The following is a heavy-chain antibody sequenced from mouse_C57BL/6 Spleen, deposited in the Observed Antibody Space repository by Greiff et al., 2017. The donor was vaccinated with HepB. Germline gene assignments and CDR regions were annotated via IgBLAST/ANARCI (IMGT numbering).Heavy chain of an antibody. Sequence: EVNVVESGGGLVKPGGSLKLSCAASGFTFSSYAMSWVRQTPEKRLEWVATISDGGSYTYYPDNVKGRFTISRDNAKNNLYLQMSHLKSEDTAMYYCARGDYYGSSYDYFDYWGQGTTLTVSS. V-gene: IGHV5-4*03. CDR1: GFTFSSYA. CDR2: ISDGGSYT. D-gene: IGHD1-1*01. CDR3: ARGDYYGSSYDYFDY. J-gene: IGHJ2*01.